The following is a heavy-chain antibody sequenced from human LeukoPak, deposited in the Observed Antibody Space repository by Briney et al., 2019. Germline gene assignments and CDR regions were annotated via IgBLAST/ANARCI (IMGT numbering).Heavy chain of an antibody. Sequence: GGSLRLSCVTSGFTCSYAWMPWVRQAPGKGLEWVAVISYDGSNTHYADSVKGRFTISRDNSKNTMYLQMNSLRAEDTAVYYCARASYDSSGYFFYPPDYWGQGTLVTVSS. V-gene: IGHV3-30-3*01. J-gene: IGHJ4*02. D-gene: IGHD3-22*01. CDR3: ARASYDSSGYFFYPPDY. CDR1: GFTCSYAW. CDR2: ISYDGSNT.